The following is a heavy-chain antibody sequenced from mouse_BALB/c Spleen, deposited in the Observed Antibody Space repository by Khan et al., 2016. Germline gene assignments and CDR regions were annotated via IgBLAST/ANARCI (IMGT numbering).Heavy chain of an antibody. CDR1: GLNIKDFY. Sequence: VRLQQSGAELVRSGASVKLSCTASGLNIKDFYMHWVKQRPEQGLEWIGWIDPDNGDTEYDPNFQGKATMTADTSSNTAYLHLSSLTSEDTAVCYCALYGNILAWFAYGGQGTLVTVSA. CDR2: IDPDNGDT. CDR3: ALYGNILAWFAY. D-gene: IGHD2-1*01. J-gene: IGHJ3*01. V-gene: IGHV14-4*02.